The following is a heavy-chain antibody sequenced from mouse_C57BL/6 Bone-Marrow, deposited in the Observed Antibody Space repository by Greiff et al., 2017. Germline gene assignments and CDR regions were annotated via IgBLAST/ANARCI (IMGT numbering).Heavy chain of an antibody. J-gene: IGHJ3*01. CDR3: ARGQLRLRFAY. D-gene: IGHD3-2*02. V-gene: IGHV1-81*01. Sequence: VKLMESGAELARPGASVKLSCKASGYTFTSYGISWVKQRTGQGLEWIGEIYPRSGNTYYNEKFKGKATLTADKSSSTAYMELRSLTSEDSAVYFCARGQLRLRFAYWGQGTLVTVSA. CDR2: IYPRSGNT. CDR1: GYTFTSYG.